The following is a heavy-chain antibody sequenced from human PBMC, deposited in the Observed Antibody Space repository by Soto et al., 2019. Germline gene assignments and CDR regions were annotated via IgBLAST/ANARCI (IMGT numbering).Heavy chain of an antibody. D-gene: IGHD2-2*01. J-gene: IGHJ6*02. CDR2: IIPIFGTA. CDR3: ASGGGYCSSISCYLGTVGHYYYGIDV. CDR1: GGTFSSYA. Sequence: QVQLVQSGAEVKKPGSSVKVSCKASGGTFSSYAISWVRQAPGQGLEWMGGIIPIFGTANYAQKFQGRVTITADESTSTAYMELSSLRSEDTAVYYCASGGGYCSSISCYLGTVGHYYYGIDVWGQGTTVTVSS. V-gene: IGHV1-69*01.